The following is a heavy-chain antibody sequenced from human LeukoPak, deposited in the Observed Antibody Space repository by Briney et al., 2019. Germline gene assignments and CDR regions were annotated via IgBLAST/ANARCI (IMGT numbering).Heavy chain of an antibody. Sequence: ASVKVSWKASGYTFTSYGISWVRQAPGQGLEWMGWISAYNGNTNYAQKLQGRVTMTTDTSTSTAYMELRSLRSDDTALYYCARDGHRMYYYGGSDYHFDYWGQGTLVTVSS. J-gene: IGHJ4*02. CDR2: ISAYNGNT. CDR3: ARDGHRMYYYGGSDYHFDY. D-gene: IGHD3-22*01. CDR1: GYTFTSYG. V-gene: IGHV1-18*01.